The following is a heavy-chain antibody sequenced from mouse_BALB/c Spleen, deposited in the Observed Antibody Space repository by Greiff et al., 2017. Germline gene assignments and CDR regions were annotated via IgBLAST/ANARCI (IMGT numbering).Heavy chain of an antibody. CDR1: GFTFSSFG. V-gene: IGHV5-17*02. CDR2: ISSGSSTI. D-gene: IGHD1-1*01. CDR3: ARLNYGSGYWYFDG. J-gene: IGHJ1*01. Sequence: EVKLVVSGGGLVQPGGSRTLSCAASGFTFSSFGMNWVRQAPEKGLEWVAYISSGSSTIYYADTVKDRFTISRDNPKNTLFLQMSSRRSEDTDMYYSARLNYGSGYWYFDGWGAGTTVTVAT.